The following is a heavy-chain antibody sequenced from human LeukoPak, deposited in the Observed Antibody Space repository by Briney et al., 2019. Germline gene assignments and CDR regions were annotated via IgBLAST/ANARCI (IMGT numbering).Heavy chain of an antibody. V-gene: IGHV1-8*01. Sequence: ASVKVSCKASGYTFTSYDINWVRQATGQGVEWMGWMNPNSGNTGYAQKFQGRVTMTRNTSISTAYMELSSLRSEDTAVYYCARDDSSGYYHGAFDIWGQGTMVTVSS. D-gene: IGHD3-22*01. CDR3: ARDDSSGYYHGAFDI. CDR1: GYTFTSYD. CDR2: MNPNSGNT. J-gene: IGHJ3*02.